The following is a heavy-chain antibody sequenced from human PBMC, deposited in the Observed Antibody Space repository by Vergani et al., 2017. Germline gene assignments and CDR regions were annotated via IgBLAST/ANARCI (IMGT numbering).Heavy chain of an antibody. J-gene: IGHJ2*01. V-gene: IGHV5-10-1*03. Sequence: EVQLVQSGAEVKKPGESLRISCKGSGYSFTSYWISWVRQMPGKGLEWMGRIDPSDSYTNYSPSFQGHVTISADKSISTAYLQWSSLKASDTAMYYCAARVKGYCSGGSCYPSYGSFDLWGRGTLVTVSS. D-gene: IGHD2-15*01. CDR3: AARVKGYCSGGSCYPSYGSFDL. CDR1: GYSFTSYW. CDR2: IDPSDSYT.